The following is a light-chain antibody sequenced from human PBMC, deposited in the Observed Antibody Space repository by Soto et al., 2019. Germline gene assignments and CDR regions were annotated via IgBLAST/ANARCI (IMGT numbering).Light chain of an antibody. CDR3: CSYTGSFTLV. V-gene: IGLV2-23*01. J-gene: IGLJ2*01. Sequence: QSVLTQPASVSGSPGQSITMSCTGNSSDIGSYNLVSWYQQHPGKVPKLIIYEGSNRPSGVSSRFSGSKSGNTASLTISGLQVEDEADYYCCSYTGSFTLVFGGGTKLTVL. CDR2: EGS. CDR1: SSDIGSYNL.